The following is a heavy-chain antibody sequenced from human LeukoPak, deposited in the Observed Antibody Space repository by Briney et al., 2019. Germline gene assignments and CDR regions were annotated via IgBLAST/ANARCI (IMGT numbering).Heavy chain of an antibody. Sequence: PGGSLRLSCAASGFIFSSYSMSWVRQAPGKGLEWVSVITGSGGNTYYADSVKGRFTISKDNSKNTVYLQMSSLRVDDTAVYYCAKAASSSWPSYYSGMDVGGQGTTVTVSS. J-gene: IGHJ6*02. CDR3: AKAASSSWPSYYSGMDV. V-gene: IGHV3-23*01. CDR1: GFIFSSYS. CDR2: ITGSGGNT. D-gene: IGHD6-13*01.